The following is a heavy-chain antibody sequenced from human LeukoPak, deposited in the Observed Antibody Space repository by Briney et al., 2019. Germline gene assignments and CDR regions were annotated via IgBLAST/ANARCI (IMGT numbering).Heavy chain of an antibody. Sequence: PGGALRLSCAASGFTFSSYARSWVRQAPGKGLEWVSAICGSGGSTYYADSVRVRFTISRDNSKNTLYLQMNSLRAEDTAVYYCAKPLGFGVPDLCYYYGMDVWGQGTTVTVSS. V-gene: IGHV3-23*01. D-gene: IGHD3-10*01. CDR2: ICGSGGST. J-gene: IGHJ6*02. CDR1: GFTFSSYA. CDR3: AKPLGFGVPDLCYYYGMDV.